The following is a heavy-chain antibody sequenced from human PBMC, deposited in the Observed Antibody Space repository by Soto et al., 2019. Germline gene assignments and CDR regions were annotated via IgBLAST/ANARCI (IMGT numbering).Heavy chain of an antibody. V-gene: IGHV4-39*01. D-gene: IGHD6-19*01. CDR3: ARHRPQWPNYYSYYQMDV. J-gene: IGHJ6*03. CDR1: GGSISTDDVY. CDR2: IYYSGNT. Sequence: QLQLQESGPGLVKPSETLYLTCTVSGGSISTDDVYWGWIRQPPGKGLEWIGTIYYSGNTSYNPSINRRVTIPVGTSRHQCSLNLSSVTAADTAVYDCARHRPQWPNYYSYYQMDVWGKGTTVTVSS.